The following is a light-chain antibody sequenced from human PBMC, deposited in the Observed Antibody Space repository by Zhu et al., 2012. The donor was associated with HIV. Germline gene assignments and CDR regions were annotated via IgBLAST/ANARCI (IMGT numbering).Light chain of an antibody. V-gene: IGKV3-15*01. CDR3: QHYYNWLGT. J-gene: IGKJ1*01. CDR2: GAS. Sequence: EIVMTQSPDTLSVFPGERATLSCRASQSFGSTLAWYQHKPGQPPRLLIYGASTRAAGIPARFSGSGSGTEFTLTISGVQSEDFAVYYCQHYYNWLGTFGQGTKVEIK. CDR1: QSFGST.